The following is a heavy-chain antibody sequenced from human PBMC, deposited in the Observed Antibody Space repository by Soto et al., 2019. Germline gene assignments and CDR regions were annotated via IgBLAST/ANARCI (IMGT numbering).Heavy chain of an antibody. CDR3: AREVVAAAGTRAFDI. J-gene: IGHJ3*02. CDR2: ISSSSSYI. D-gene: IGHD6-13*01. V-gene: IGHV3-21*01. CDR1: GFTFSSYS. Sequence: EVQLVESGGGLVKPGGSLRLSCVASGFTFSSYSMNWVRQAPGKGLEWVSSISSSSSYIYYADSVKGRFTISRDNAKNSLYLQMNSLRAEDTAVYYCAREVVAAAGTRAFDIWGQGTMVTVSS.